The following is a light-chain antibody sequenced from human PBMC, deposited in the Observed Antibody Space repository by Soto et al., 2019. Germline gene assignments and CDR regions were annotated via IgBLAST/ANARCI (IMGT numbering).Light chain of an antibody. CDR3: CTDAGTYQV. CDR1: SSDIGAYNY. Sequence: QSALTQPRSVSGSPGQSGTISFTGTSSDIGAYNYVSWYQQHPDKAPKLMIYHVSKRPSGVPDRFSGSKSGNAASLTISGLQAEDEADYYCCTDAGTYQVFGTGTKLTVL. CDR2: HVS. V-gene: IGLV2-11*01. J-gene: IGLJ1*01.